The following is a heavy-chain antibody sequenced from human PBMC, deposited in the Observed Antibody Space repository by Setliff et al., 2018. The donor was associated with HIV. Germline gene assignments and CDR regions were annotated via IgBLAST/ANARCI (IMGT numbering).Heavy chain of an antibody. V-gene: IGHV3-7*05. D-gene: IGHD3-10*01. Sequence: GGSLRLSCAASGFLFHTYWVSWVRQAPGKGLEWVANIKEDGSEKYYADSVKGRFTISRDNVKNSLYLQMNSLRAEDTAVYYCARLYGSGSYQVDYWGQGTLVTVSS. CDR2: IKEDGSEK. CDR1: GFLFHTYW. J-gene: IGHJ4*02. CDR3: ARLYGSGSYQVDY.